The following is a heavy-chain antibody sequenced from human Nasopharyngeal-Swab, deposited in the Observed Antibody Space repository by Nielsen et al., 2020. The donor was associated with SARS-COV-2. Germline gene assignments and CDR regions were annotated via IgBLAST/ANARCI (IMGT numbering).Heavy chain of an antibody. CDR3: ARVLGEQWLVNYYYYMDV. D-gene: IGHD6-19*01. J-gene: IGHJ6*03. Sequence: WSRQGPGKGLEWIGYIYYSGSTYYNPSLKSRVTISVDTSKNQFSLKLSSVTAADTAVYYCARVLGEQWLVNYYYYMDVWGKGTTVTVSS. CDR2: IYYSGST. V-gene: IGHV4-30-4*01.